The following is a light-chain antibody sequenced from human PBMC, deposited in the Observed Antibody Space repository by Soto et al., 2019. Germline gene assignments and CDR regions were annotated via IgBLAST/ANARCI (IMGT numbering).Light chain of an antibody. J-gene: IGLJ2*01. CDR3: CSDDGSYILI. CDR2: DVS. Sequence: QSALTQPPSVSGSPGQSVTISCTGTSSDIGGYNYVSWYQQHPGKVTKLMIFDVSKRPSGVPDRFSASKSGNTASLTISVLQAEDEADYHCCSDDGSYILIFGGGTKVTVL. V-gene: IGLV2-11*01. CDR1: SSDIGGYNY.